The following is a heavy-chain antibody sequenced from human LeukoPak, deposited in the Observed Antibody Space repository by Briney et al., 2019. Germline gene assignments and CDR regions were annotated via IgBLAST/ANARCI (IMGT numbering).Heavy chain of an antibody. CDR3: ARLDVAYFDS. CDR1: GFTFSNKY. J-gene: IGHJ4*02. Sequence: GGSLRLSCAASGFTFSNKYMGWVRQAPGNGLELVSVIYDDGTKYYPDSVKGRFTIPRDNSENMLYLQMSSLRAEDTAVYYCARLDVAYFDSWGQGILVTVSS. CDR2: IYDDGTK. D-gene: IGHD5-12*01. V-gene: IGHV3-66*01.